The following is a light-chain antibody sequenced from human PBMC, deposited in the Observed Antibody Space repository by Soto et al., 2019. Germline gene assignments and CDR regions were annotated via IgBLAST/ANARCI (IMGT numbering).Light chain of an antibody. Sequence: QSALAQPASVSGSPGQSITISCTGTSSDVGAYDSVSWYQRHPHKAPQLIIYKGTQRPSGASNRFSGSTSGNAASLTISGLQADDEADYFCCSSAPESTYVCGTGTRSPS. CDR3: CSSAPESTYV. CDR1: SSDVGAYDS. CDR2: KGT. J-gene: IGLJ1*01. V-gene: IGLV2-23*01.